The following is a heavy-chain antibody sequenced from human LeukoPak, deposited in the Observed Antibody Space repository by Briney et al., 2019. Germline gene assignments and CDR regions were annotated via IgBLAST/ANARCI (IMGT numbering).Heavy chain of an antibody. CDR1: GGSISRHF. V-gene: IGHV4-59*11. J-gene: IGHJ3*02. D-gene: IGHD3-22*01. Sequence: SETLSLTCSVSGGSISRHFWSWIRQHPGKGLDWIAFIHYSGRTKYNPSLQSRVTISIDTSENNFSLKLTSVTAADTAVYYCARLLDNDSSGDPDTFDMWGQGTVVNLSS. CDR2: IHYSGRT. CDR3: ARLLDNDSSGDPDTFDM.